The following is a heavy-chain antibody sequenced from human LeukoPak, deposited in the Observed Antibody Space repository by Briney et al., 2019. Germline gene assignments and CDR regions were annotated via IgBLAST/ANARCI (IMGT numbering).Heavy chain of an antibody. Sequence: SETLSLTCTVSGASISNYYWSWIRQPPGKGPEWIGYIYYSGSTNYNPSLKSRVTISLDTSKTQFSLKLSSVTAADTAVYYCARGLLWFGYYYYGMDVWGQGTTVTVSS. CDR2: IYYSGST. D-gene: IGHD3-10*01. CDR3: ARGLLWFGYYYYGMDV. J-gene: IGHJ6*02. CDR1: GASISNYY. V-gene: IGHV4-59*01.